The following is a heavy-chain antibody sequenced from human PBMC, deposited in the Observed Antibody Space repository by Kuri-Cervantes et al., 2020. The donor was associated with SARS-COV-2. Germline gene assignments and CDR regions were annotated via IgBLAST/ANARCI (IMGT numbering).Heavy chain of an antibody. CDR1: GGSISSSSYY. V-gene: IGHV4-39*07. Sequence: SETLSLTCTVSGGSISSSSYYWGWIRQPPGKGLEWIGEINHSGSTNYNPSLKSRVTISVDTSKNQFSLKLSSVTAADTAVYYCARSRRIGNRYYDFWSASVFDYWGQGTLVTVSS. D-gene: IGHD3-3*01. J-gene: IGHJ4*02. CDR2: INHSGST. CDR3: ARSRRIGNRYYDFWSASVFDY.